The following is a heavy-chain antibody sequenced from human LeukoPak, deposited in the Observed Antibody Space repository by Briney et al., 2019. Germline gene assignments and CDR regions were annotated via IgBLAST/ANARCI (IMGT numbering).Heavy chain of an antibody. CDR2: INPSGGST. D-gene: IGHD6-13*01. Sequence: ASVKVSCKASGYTFTGYYMHWVRQAPGQGLEWMGIINPSGGSTSYAQKFQGRVTMTRDTSISTAYMELSRLRSDDTAVYYCARDQFGVGRWYGAFDIWGQGTMVTVSS. CDR3: ARDQFGVGRWYGAFDI. J-gene: IGHJ3*02. CDR1: GYTFTGYY. V-gene: IGHV1-46*01.